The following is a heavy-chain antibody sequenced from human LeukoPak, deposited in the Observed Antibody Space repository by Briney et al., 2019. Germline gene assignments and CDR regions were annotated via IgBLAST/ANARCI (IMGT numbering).Heavy chain of an antibody. J-gene: IGHJ6*02. Sequence: SETLSLTCAVYGGSLSGYYWSWIRQPPGKGLEWIGEINHSGSTNYNPSLKSRVTISVDTSKNQFSLKVSSVTAADTAVYYCARDARGSSYMDVWGQGTTVTVSS. D-gene: IGHD3-10*01. CDR1: GGSLSGYY. CDR3: ARDARGSSYMDV. CDR2: INHSGST. V-gene: IGHV4-34*01.